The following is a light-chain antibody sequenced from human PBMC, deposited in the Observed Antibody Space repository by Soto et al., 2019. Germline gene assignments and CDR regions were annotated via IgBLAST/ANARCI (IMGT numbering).Light chain of an antibody. Sequence: EIVITQSPATLSVSQGERVTLSCRASQSVSYNLAWYQQKPGQAPRLLIYGPSTRATGIPARFSGSGSGTEFTLTISSLQSEDSAFYYCQQYFNWPLTWTFGPGTKVDI. CDR3: QQYFNWPLTWT. CDR1: QSVSYN. J-gene: IGKJ3*01. V-gene: IGKV3-15*01. CDR2: GPS.